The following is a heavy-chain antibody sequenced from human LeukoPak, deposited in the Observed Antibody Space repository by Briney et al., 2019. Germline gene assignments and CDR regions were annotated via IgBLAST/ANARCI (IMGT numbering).Heavy chain of an antibody. D-gene: IGHD2-15*01. CDR3: ASRYCSGGSCYSYWLDP. CDR2: IYYSGST. Sequence: SETLSLTCTVSGGSISSSSYYWGWIRQPPGKGLEWIGSIYYSGSTYYNPSLKSRVTISVDTSKNQFSLKLSSVTAADTAVYYCASRYCSGGSCYSYWLDPWGQGTLVTVSS. J-gene: IGHJ5*02. CDR1: GGSISSSSYY. V-gene: IGHV4-39*07.